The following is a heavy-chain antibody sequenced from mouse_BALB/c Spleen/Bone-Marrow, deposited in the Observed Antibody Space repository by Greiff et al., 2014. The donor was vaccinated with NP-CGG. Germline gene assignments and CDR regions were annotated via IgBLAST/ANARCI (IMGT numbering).Heavy chain of an antibody. J-gene: IGHJ4*01. Sequence: VQLQQSGAELMKPGASVKISCKATGYTFSNYWIEWVKERPGHGLEWIGDILPGSGSIKYNEKFKGKATFTADTSSNTAYMQLSSLTSEDSAVYYCASQYYYAMDYWGQGTSVTVSS. CDR2: ILPGSGSI. CDR1: GYTFSNYW. CDR3: ASQYYYAMDY. V-gene: IGHV1-9*01.